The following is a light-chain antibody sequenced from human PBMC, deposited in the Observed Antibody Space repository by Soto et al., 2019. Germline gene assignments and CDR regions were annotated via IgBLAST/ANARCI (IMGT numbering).Light chain of an antibody. CDR3: QQYNDWPPLT. CDR2: GAS. CDR1: QSVTSN. V-gene: IGKV3D-15*01. J-gene: IGKJ4*01. Sequence: EIVLTQSPGTLSSSPGERVTLSCRASQSVTSNYLAWYQQKPGQAPRLLIFGASIRDTGLPDRFSGSGSGTEFTLTISSLQSEDSAVYYCQQYNDWPPLTFGGGTKVDIK.